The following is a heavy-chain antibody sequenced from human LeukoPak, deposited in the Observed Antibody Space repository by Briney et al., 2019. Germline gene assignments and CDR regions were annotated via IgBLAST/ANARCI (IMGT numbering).Heavy chain of an antibody. CDR1: GGSFSGYY. CDR2: IYYSGST. J-gene: IGHJ6*03. CDR3: ARVGSGCSSTSCYSAYYYYYMDV. D-gene: IGHD2-2*02. Sequence: SETLSLTCAVYGGSFSGYYWGWIRQPPGKGLEWIGSIYYSGSTYYNPSLKSRVTISVDTSKNQFSLKLSSVTAADTAVYYCARVGSGCSSTSCYSAYYYYYMDVWGKGTTVTVSS. V-gene: IGHV4-34*01.